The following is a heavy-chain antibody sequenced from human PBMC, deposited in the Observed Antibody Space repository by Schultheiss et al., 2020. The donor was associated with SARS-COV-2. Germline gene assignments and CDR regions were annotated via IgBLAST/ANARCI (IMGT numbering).Heavy chain of an antibody. D-gene: IGHD1-26*01. CDR1: GGSISSYY. CDR3: AGAGPLHY. CDR2: IYYSGST. V-gene: IGHV4-59*12. Sequence: SETLSLTCTVSGGSISSYYWSWIRQPPGKGLEWIGYIYYSGSTNYNPSLKSRVTISVDTSKNQFSLKLSSVTAADTAMYYCAGAGPLHYWGQGTLVTVSS. J-gene: IGHJ4*02.